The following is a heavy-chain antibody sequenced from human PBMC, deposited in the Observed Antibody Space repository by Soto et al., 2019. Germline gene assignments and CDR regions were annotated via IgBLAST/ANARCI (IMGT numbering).Heavy chain of an antibody. Sequence: QVQLVQSGAEVKKPGASVKASFKASGYTFTSYGITWVRQAPGQGLEWMGWISVYNGNTNYAQKFQGRVTMTTDTSTSTAYLELRSLRSDDTAVYYCARDRYDFWSGYSIDSWGQGTLVTVSS. D-gene: IGHD3-3*01. V-gene: IGHV1-18*01. CDR1: GYTFTSYG. CDR2: ISVYNGNT. CDR3: ARDRYDFWSGYSIDS. J-gene: IGHJ4*02.